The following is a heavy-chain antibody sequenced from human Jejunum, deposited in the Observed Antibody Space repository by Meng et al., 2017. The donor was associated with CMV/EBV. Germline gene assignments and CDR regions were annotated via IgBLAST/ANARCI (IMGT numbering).Heavy chain of an antibody. Sequence: SGFTLSSYAMSWVRQAPGKGLEWVSVISGLEIGTYYADSVKGRFTISRDNSKNTLYLQMNSLRAEDTAVYYCAKGVTVFEVAPGYWGQGTLVTVSS. D-gene: IGHD3-3*01. J-gene: IGHJ4*02. CDR3: AKGVTVFEVAPGY. CDR1: GFTLSSYA. V-gene: IGHV3-23*01. CDR2: ISGLEIGT.